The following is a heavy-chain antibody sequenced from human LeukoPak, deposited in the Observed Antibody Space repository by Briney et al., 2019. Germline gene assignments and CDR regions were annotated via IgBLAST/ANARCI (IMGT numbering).Heavy chain of an antibody. V-gene: IGHV3-7*01. CDR3: ARDGVRDGLYFDR. J-gene: IGHJ4*02. D-gene: IGHD5-24*01. CDR1: GFTFSSYW. Sequence: GGSLRLSCAASGFTFSSYWMNWVRQAPGKGREGVARINQDGSEKYYLDSVKGRFTISRDNAKNSLYLQMNSLRDEDTAVYSCARDGVRDGLYFDRWGQGTLVTVSS. CDR2: INQDGSEK.